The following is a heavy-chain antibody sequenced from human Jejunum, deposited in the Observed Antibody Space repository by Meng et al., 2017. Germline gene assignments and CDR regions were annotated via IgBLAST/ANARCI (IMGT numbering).Heavy chain of an antibody. V-gene: IGHV4-34*01. Sequence: QVQLQQGGAGRGKPAETGSLTGAGDGGSFSGYDWTWIRQPPGKGLEWIGEINHSGSTNYNPSLKSRVTMSIDTSKIQFSLKLSSVTAADAAVYYCARYGGSGSYWHFDPWGRGTLVTVSS. CDR3: ARYGGSGSYWHFDP. CDR1: GGSFSGYD. D-gene: IGHD3-10*01. CDR2: INHSGST. J-gene: IGHJ2*01.